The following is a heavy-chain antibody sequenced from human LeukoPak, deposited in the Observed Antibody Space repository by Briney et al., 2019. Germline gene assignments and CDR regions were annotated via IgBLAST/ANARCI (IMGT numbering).Heavy chain of an antibody. Sequence: GGSLRLSCAASGFTFSNYAMHRVRQAPGKGLEWVAVISDDGSNKYYGDSVKGRFTISTDNSKNTVYLQMNSLRAEDTAVYYCAKDRYSSGWYSDFDYWGQGTLVTVSS. V-gene: IGHV3-30*18. J-gene: IGHJ4*02. D-gene: IGHD6-19*01. CDR2: ISDDGSNK. CDR1: GFTFSNYA. CDR3: AKDRYSSGWYSDFDY.